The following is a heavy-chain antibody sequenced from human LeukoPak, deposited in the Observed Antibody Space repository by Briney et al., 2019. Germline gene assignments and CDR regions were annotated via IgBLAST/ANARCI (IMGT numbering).Heavy chain of an antibody. CDR2: IFPSGGEI. V-gene: IGHV3-23*01. J-gene: IGHJ6*04. CDR1: GFTFSTLA. Sequence: SGGSLRLSCAASGFTFSTLAMIWVRQPPGRGLEWVSSIFPSGGEIHYADSVRGRFTISRDNAKNSLYLQMNSQRAEDTAVYYCAELGITMIGGVWGKGTTVTISS. D-gene: IGHD3-10*02. CDR3: AELGITMIGGV.